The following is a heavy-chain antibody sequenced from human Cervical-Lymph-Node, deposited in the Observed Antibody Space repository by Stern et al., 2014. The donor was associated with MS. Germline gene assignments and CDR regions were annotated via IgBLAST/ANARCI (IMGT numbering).Heavy chain of an antibody. V-gene: IGHV1-18*01. D-gene: IGHD3-16*01. CDR3: ARGGGRSMDV. Sequence: QMQLVQSGAEVKKPGASVKVPCRASGFTFTNYGLMWVRQAPGQGLEWMGWISAYNGNTNYAQKFQGRIILTTDTSTNIAYMELRSLRSDDTALYYCARGGGRSMDVWGQGTTVTVSS. CDR1: GFTFTNYG. J-gene: IGHJ6*02. CDR2: ISAYNGNT.